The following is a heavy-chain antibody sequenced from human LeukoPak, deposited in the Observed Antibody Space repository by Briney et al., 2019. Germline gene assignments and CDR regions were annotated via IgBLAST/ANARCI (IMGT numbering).Heavy chain of an antibody. J-gene: IGHJ4*02. D-gene: IGHD3/OR15-3a*01. CDR1: GLSFSAYA. CDR3: AKRAVLLRVILVGFHKEAYYFES. CDR2: IEASGGAT. Sequence: GEALRLSFAASGLSFSAYARYWVRQAPGKGLGWVSSIEASGGATYYADSVKGRVTISRDNSKNTFYLQTTSLRADATAVYYCAKRAVLLRVILVGFHKEAYYFESWGPGALVTVSS. V-gene: IGHV3-23*01.